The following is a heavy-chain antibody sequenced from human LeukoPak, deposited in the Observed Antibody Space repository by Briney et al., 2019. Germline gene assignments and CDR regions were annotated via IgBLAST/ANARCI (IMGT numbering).Heavy chain of an antibody. CDR1: GGSITGFF. V-gene: IGHV4-4*07. D-gene: IGHD6-19*01. CDR3: ARVATPDVSSPLDF. CDR2: IFSSGGA. J-gene: IGHJ4*02. Sequence: PSETLSLTCAVFGGSITGFFWTWIRQPAGEGLQYIGRIFSSGGANYNPSLQSRVAMSVDTSQNLFSLKLTSVTAADTAVYFCARVATPDVSSPLDFWGQGILVTVSS.